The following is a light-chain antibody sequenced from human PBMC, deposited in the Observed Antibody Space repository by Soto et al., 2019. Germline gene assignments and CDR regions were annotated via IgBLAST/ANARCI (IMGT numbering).Light chain of an antibody. J-gene: IGLJ3*02. CDR3: AAWDDNLSAVV. V-gene: IGLV1-47*01. CDR2: RNH. CDR1: SSNIGSNN. Sequence: QSVLTQSHSASGTPGQRVTISCSGSSSNIGSNNVYWYHQFPGTAPKLLIYRNHQRPSGVPDRFSGSKSGTTAFLAISGLRSEDEGDYYCAAWDDNLSAVVFGGGTKLTVL.